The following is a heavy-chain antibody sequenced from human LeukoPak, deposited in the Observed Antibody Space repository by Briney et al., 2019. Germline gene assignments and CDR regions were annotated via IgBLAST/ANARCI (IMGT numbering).Heavy chain of an antibody. CDR1: GGTFSIYA. CDR3: ARVIVVVPAAIPGWGWFDP. V-gene: IGHV1-69*04. D-gene: IGHD2-2*02. CDR2: IIPILGIA. J-gene: IGHJ5*02. Sequence: GASVKVSCKSSGGTFSIYAISWVRQAPGQGLEWMGRIIPILGIANYAQKFQGRVTITADKSTSTAYMELSSLRSEDTAVYYCARVIVVVPAAIPGWGWFDPWGQGTLVTVSS.